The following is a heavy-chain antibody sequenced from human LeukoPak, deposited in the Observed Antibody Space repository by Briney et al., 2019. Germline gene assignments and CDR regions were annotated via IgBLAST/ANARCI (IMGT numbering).Heavy chain of an antibody. CDR3: AKDHLDDWYFDY. V-gene: IGHV3-23*01. CDR1: GFTFSSYA. CDR2: ISGSGTRT. J-gene: IGHJ4*02. D-gene: IGHD3-9*01. Sequence: GGSLRLSCAASGFTFSSYAMSWVRQAPGKGLEWVSGISGSGTRTYYVDSVKGRFTISRDNSKNTLYLQMNSLRAEDTAVYYCAKDHLDDWYFDYWGQGTLVTVSS.